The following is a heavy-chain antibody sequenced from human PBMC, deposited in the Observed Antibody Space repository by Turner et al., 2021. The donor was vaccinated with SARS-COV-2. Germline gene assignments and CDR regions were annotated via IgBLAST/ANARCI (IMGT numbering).Heavy chain of an antibody. J-gene: IGHJ6*02. V-gene: IGHV4-59*08. Sequence: QVQLQESGPGLVRPSETLSLTCTVTGGSISSKSWSWNRQSPGRGLEWIGYFYKIGSIDYNPSLRSRVTISVDTSKNQLSLNLISVTAADTAVYYCARHQGSASGYDHGMNVWGQGTAVIVSS. CDR3: ARHQGSASGYDHGMNV. D-gene: IGHD1-26*01. CDR2: FYKIGSI. CDR1: GGSISSKS.